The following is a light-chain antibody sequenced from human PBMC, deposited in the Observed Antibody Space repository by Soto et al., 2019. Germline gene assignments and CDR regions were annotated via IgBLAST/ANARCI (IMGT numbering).Light chain of an antibody. CDR3: QQYGRSQT. Sequence: EIVLTQSPGTLSLSPGERAPLSCRASQSDSSSYLAWYQQKTGQAPRLLIYGASSRATGIPDRFSGSGSGTDFTLTISRLEPEDFAVYYCQQYGRSQTFGQGTKVEIK. CDR1: QSDSSSY. J-gene: IGKJ1*01. V-gene: IGKV3-20*01. CDR2: GAS.